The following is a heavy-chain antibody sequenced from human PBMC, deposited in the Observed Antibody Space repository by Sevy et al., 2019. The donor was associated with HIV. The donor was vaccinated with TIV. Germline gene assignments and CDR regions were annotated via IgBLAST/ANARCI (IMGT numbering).Heavy chain of an antibody. V-gene: IGHV3-48*02. J-gene: IGHJ2*01. CDR3: ARGYCSGGSCYSGFDL. D-gene: IGHD2-15*01. CDR1: GFTFSSYS. Sequence: GGSLRLSCAASGFTFSSYSMNWVRQAPGKGLEWVSYISSSSSTIYYADSVKGRFTISRANAKNSLYLQMNSLGDEDTAVYYCARGYCSGGSCYSGFDLWGRGTLVTVSS. CDR2: ISSSSSTI.